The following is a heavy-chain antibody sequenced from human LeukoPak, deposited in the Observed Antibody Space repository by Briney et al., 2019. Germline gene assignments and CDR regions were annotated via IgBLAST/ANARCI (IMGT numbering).Heavy chain of an antibody. CDR2: ISSNGGST. Sequence: GGSLRLSCSASGFTFSSYAMHWVRQAPGKGLEYVSAISSNGGSTYYADSVKGRFTISRDNSKSTLYLQMSSLRAEDTAVFYCVKGLTIGALDYWGQGTLVTVSS. J-gene: IGHJ4*02. V-gene: IGHV3-64D*06. D-gene: IGHD4/OR15-4a*01. CDR1: GFTFSSYA. CDR3: VKGLTIGALDY.